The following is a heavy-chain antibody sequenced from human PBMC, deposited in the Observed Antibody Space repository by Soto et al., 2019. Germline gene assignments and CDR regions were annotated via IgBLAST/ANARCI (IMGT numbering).Heavy chain of an antibody. CDR2: ISGGGGST. CDR3: AKVSLGALTFTDYYYYGLDV. D-gene: IGHD1-26*01. CDR1: GFTFSNFE. Sequence: PGGSLRLSCAASGFTFSNFEMNWVRQVPGKGLEWVSAISGGGGSTYYADSVKGRVTISRDNSKNTLYLQMNSLRAEDTAVYYCAKVSLGALTFTDYYYYGLDVWGQGTTVTVSS. V-gene: IGHV3-23*01. J-gene: IGHJ6*02.